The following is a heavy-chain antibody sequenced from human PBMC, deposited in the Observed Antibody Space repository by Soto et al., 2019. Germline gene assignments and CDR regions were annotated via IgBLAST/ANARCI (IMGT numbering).Heavy chain of an antibody. CDR3: ARAGDSGYDYGEGGYYGMDV. J-gene: IGHJ6*02. Sequence: QVQLVQSGAEVKKPGASVKVSCKASGYTFTSYDINWVRQATGQGLEWMGWMNPNSGNTGYAQKVQGRVTMTRNTSISTAYMELSSLRSEDPAVYYCARAGDSGYDYGEGGYYGMDVWGQGTTVTVSS. V-gene: IGHV1-8*01. CDR1: GYTFTSYD. CDR2: MNPNSGNT. D-gene: IGHD5-12*01.